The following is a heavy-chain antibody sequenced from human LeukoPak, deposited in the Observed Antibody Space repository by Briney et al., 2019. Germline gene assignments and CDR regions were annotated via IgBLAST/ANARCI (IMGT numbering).Heavy chain of an antibody. CDR2: ISSSQRAI. J-gene: IGHJ4*02. V-gene: IGHV3-11*01. Sequence: GGSLGLSCAASGFTFSDFYMSWIRQAPGKGLEWVSLISSSQRAINYGDAVKGRFTTSRDNAKNSLFLQMNSLRVEDTAVYYCTRDHITSWQIDFWGQGTMVTVSS. D-gene: IGHD2-2*01. CDR1: GFTFSDFY. CDR3: TRDHITSWQIDF.